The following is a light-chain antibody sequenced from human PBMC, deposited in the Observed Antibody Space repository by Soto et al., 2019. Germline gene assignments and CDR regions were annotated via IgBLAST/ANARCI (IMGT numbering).Light chain of an antibody. CDR2: DVS. Sequence: QSALTQPASVSGSPGQSITISCTGTSSDVGGYNYVSWYQQHPGKAPKLMIYDVSNRPSGVSNRFSGSKSGNTASLTISGPQAEEEADYYCSSYTSSSTLRVFGGGTKLTVL. CDR3: SSYTSSSTLRV. V-gene: IGLV2-14*01. CDR1: SSDVGGYNY. J-gene: IGLJ3*02.